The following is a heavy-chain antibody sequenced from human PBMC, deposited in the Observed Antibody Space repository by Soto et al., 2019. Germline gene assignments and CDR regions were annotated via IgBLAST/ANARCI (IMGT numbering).Heavy chain of an antibody. CDR2: TYYRSKWYN. CDR3: ARMGRVLATSTAYHRYRIAV. D-gene: IGHD5-12*01. Sequence: PSQTLSLTCAISGDSVSSNSAAWNWIRQSPSRGLEWLGRTYYRSKWYNDYAVSVKSRITINPDTSKNQFSLQLNSVTPEDTAVYYCARMGRVLATSTAYHRYRIAVWGQGTTVTVSS. CDR1: GDSVSSNSAA. V-gene: IGHV6-1*01. J-gene: IGHJ6*02.